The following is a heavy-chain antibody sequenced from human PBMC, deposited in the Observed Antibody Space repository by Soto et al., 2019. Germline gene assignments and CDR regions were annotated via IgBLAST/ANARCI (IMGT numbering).Heavy chain of an antibody. Sequence: GASVKVCCKECGGRFSSHSVRWVRQETGQGLEWVGRIIPILGITNYAQKFQGRVTITADKSTRTAYMELSSLSSDDTSVYYCARAAGTISPRDPGYWGQGTLVTVSS. V-gene: IGHV1-69*04. CDR1: GGRFSSHS. CDR2: IIPILGIT. J-gene: IGHJ4*02. CDR3: ARAAGTISPRDPGY. D-gene: IGHD4-17*01.